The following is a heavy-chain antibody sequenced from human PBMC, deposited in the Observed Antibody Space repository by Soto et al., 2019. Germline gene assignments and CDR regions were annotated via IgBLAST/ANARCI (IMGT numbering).Heavy chain of an antibody. J-gene: IGHJ4*02. CDR3: ARGSGWYPY. CDR2: IYYSGST. Sequence: QVQLQELGPGLVKPSETLSLTCTVSGGSVSSGSYYWSWIRQPPGKGLEWIGYIYYSGSTNYNPSLKSRVTISVDTSKNQFSLKLSSVTAADTAVYYCARGSGWYPYWGQGTLVTVSS. CDR1: GGSVSSGSYY. D-gene: IGHD6-19*01. V-gene: IGHV4-61*01.